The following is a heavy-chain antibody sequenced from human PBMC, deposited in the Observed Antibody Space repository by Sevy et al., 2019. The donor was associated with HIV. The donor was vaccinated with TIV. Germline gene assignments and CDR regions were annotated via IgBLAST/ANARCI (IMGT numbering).Heavy chain of an antibody. CDR2: ISYDGSNK. Sequence: GGSLRLSCAASGFTFSSYGMHWVRQAPGKGLEWVAVISYDGSNKYYADSVKGRFTISRDNSKNTLYLKMNSLRAEDTAVYYCAKIPIPGDAFDIWGQGTMVTVSS. CDR3: AKIPIPGDAFDI. V-gene: IGHV3-30*18. J-gene: IGHJ3*02. D-gene: IGHD2-21*01. CDR1: GFTFSSYG.